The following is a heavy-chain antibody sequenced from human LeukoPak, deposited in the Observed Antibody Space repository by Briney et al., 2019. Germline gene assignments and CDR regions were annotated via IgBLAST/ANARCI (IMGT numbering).Heavy chain of an antibody. CDR1: GFTFSSYA. D-gene: IGHD4-17*01. CDR3: AKVPTVTTSWAVWDY. V-gene: IGHV3-23*01. J-gene: IGHJ4*02. CDR2: ISGSGGST. Sequence: GGSLRLSCAASGFTFSSYAMSWVRQAPGKGLEWVSAISGSGGSTYYADSVKGRFTISRDNSKNTLYLQMNSLRAEDTAVYYCAKVPTVTTSWAVWDYWGQGTLVTVSS.